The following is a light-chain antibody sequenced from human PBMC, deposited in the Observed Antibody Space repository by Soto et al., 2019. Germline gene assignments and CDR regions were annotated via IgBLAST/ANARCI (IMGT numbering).Light chain of an antibody. J-gene: IGKJ4*01. CDR2: DAS. CDR3: QHYDNLLLT. Sequence: DIQMTQSPSSLSASVGDRVTITCQASQDINTYLNWYQQKPGKAPKLLIYDASKLETGVQSRFSGGGSGTDFTLTVTSLQPEDIATYFCQHYDNLLLTFGGWTKVEL. CDR1: QDINTY. V-gene: IGKV1-33*01.